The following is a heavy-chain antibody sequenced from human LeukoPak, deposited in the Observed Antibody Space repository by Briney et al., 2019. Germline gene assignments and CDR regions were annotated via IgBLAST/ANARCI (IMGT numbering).Heavy chain of an antibody. D-gene: IGHD3-10*01. CDR2: ISGSGGST. CDR3: AKGGLWFGEPNFDY. Sequence: GGSLRLSCAASGFTFSSYAMSWVRQAPGKGLEWVLAISGSGGSTYYADSVKGRFTISRDNSKNTLYLQMNSLRAEDTAVYYCAKGGLWFGEPNFDYWGQGTLVTVSS. V-gene: IGHV3-23*01. CDR1: GFTFSSYA. J-gene: IGHJ4*02.